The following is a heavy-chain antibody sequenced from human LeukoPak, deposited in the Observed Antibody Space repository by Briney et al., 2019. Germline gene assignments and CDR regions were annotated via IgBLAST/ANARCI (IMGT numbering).Heavy chain of an antibody. V-gene: IGHV4-30-2*01. Sequence: KPSETLSLTCTVSGGSISSSGYYWSWIRQPPGKGLEWIGYIYHSGSTYYNPSLKSRVTISVDRSKNQFSLRLNSVTAADTAVYYCARDSYCTNGVCYRFDYWGQGTLVTVSS. CDR3: ARDSYCTNGVCYRFDY. CDR2: IYHSGST. D-gene: IGHD2-8*01. CDR1: GGSISSSGYY. J-gene: IGHJ4*02.